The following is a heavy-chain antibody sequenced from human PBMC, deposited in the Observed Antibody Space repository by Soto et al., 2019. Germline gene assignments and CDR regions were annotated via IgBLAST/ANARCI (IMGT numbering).Heavy chain of an antibody. CDR1: GFTFSSYG. CDR3: ARDPEKYSGSDLGIDY. J-gene: IGHJ4*02. V-gene: IGHV3-64*04. D-gene: IGHD5-12*01. CDR2: ILSHGGTT. Sequence: GFLRVSISAPGFTFSSYGMHGVGRAPGKGLEFVSAILSHGGTTYYADSVKGRFTISRDNAKNSLYLQMNSLRAEDTAVYYCARDPEKYSGSDLGIDYWGQGTLVTVSS.